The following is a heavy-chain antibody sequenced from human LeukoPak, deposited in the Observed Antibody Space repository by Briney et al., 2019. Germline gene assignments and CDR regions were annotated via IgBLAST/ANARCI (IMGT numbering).Heavy chain of an antibody. CDR3: AKATKGALTTVTTWVY. CDR2: ISWNSGSI. D-gene: IGHD4-11*01. CDR1: GFTFDDYA. Sequence: GGSLRLSCAASGFTFDDYAMHWVRQAPGKGLEWVSGISWNSGSIGYADSVKGRFTISRDNAKNSLYLQMNSLRAEDTALYYCAKATKGALTTVTTWVYWGQGTLVTVSS. J-gene: IGHJ4*02. V-gene: IGHV3-9*01.